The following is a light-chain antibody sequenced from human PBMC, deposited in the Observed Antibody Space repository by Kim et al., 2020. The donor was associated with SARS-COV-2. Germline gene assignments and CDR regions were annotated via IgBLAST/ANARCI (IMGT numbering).Light chain of an antibody. CDR2: DTT. Sequence: PGGKVTLTCGACTGAVTSGHYPYWLQQSPGPALRTLIYDTTKKHSFTPVRFSGSILGDKAALTLSGALPEDEADYYCLVSYANVGVFGGGTQLTVL. CDR3: LVSYANVGV. J-gene: IGLJ3*02. CDR1: TGAVTSGHY. V-gene: IGLV7-46*01.